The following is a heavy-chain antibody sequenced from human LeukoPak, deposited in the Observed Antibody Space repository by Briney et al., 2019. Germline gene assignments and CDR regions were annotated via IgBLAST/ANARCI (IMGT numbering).Heavy chain of an antibody. J-gene: IGHJ4*02. CDR1: GYTFTSYY. D-gene: IGHD4-17*01. Sequence: GASVKVSCKASGYTFTSYYMHWVRQAPGQGLEWMGWMNPNSGNTGYAQKFQGRVTMTRNTSISTAYMELSSLRSEDTAVYYCARSRVGDSDYWGQGTLVTVSS. CDR2: MNPNSGNT. CDR3: ARSRVGDSDY. V-gene: IGHV1-8*02.